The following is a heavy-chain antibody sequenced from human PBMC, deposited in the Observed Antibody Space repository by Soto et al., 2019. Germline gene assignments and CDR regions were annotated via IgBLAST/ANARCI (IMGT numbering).Heavy chain of an antibody. CDR1: GSSFPIYW. Sequence: GESLKISCKGSGSSFPIYWISWVRQMPGKGLEWMGRIDPSDSYTNYSPSFQGHVTISADKSISTAYLQWSSLKASDTAMYYCARRLSIAVAEDYYYGMDVWGQGTTVTVSS. CDR3: ARRLSIAVAEDYYYGMDV. D-gene: IGHD6-19*01. J-gene: IGHJ6*02. CDR2: IDPSDSYT. V-gene: IGHV5-10-1*01.